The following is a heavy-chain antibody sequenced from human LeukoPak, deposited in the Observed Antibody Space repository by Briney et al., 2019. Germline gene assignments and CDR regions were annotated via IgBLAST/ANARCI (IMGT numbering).Heavy chain of an antibody. Sequence: GGSLRLSCAXSGFTFSTXXXXXXXQAPGKGLXXXXXXGDHGXTIFYADSVKGRFTISRDNAKNSLFLQMNSLRDDDTAVYYCARERYFGSGRRAGSDYWGQGTLVTVSS. D-gene: IGHD3-10*01. CDR2: XGDHGXTI. J-gene: IGHJ4*02. CDR1: GFTFSTXX. V-gene: IGHV3-48*02. CDR3: ARERYFGSGRRAGSDY.